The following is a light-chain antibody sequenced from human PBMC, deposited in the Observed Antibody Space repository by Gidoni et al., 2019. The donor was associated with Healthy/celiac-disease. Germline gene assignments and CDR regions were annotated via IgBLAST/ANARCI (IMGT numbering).Light chain of an antibody. V-gene: IGKV3-11*01. Sequence: PGERATLSCRASQSVSSYLAWYQQKPGQAPRLLIYDASNRATGIPARFSGSGSGTDFTLTISSLEPEDFAVYYCQQRSNCPTFGPGTKVDIK. J-gene: IGKJ3*01. CDR2: DAS. CDR3: QQRSNCPT. CDR1: QSVSSY.